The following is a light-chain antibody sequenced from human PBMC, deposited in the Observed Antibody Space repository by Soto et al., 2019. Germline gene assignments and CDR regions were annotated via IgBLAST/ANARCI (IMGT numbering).Light chain of an antibody. CDR2: AAS. Sequence: DIHMTQSPSSLSASILHXTTTXXRASQSISSYLNWYQQKPGKAPKLLIYAASSLQSGVPSRFSGSGSGTDFTLTISSLQPEDFATYYRQQSYSTPQTFGQGAKVDIK. CDR3: QQSYSTPQT. J-gene: IGKJ1*01. V-gene: IGKV1-39*01. CDR1: QSISSY.